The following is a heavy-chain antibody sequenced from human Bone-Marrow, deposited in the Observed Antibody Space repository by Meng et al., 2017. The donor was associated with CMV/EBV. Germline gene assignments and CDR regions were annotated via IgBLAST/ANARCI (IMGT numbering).Heavy chain of an antibody. V-gene: IGHV3-43D*03. CDR1: GFTFDDYA. Sequence: GGSLRLSCAASGFTFDDYAMHWVRQAPGKGLEWVSLISWDGGSTYYADSVKGRFTISRDNSKNSLYLQMNSLRAEDTAVYYCYCIAARSDAFDIWGLGTMVTVSS. D-gene: IGHD6-6*01. CDR3: YCIAARSDAFDI. J-gene: IGHJ3*02. CDR2: ISWDGGST.